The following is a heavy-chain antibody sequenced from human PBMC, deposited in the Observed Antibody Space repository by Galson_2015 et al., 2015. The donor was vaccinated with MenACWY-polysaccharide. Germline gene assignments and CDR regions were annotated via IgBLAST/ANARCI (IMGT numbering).Heavy chain of an antibody. J-gene: IGHJ4*02. CDR3: ARGVYCGGDCYSGTDD. Sequence: LPLTCPVSGGSVSYGVLHHWTWIRQHPGKGLEWIGLILGSGSPYYNPSLRRRVSISRDTSMHQFFLRLSSVTGADTAIYYCARGVYCGGDCYSGTDDWGPGTLVTVSS. D-gene: IGHD2-21*02. CDR1: GGSVSYGVLHH. V-gene: IGHV4-31*03. CDR2: ILGSGSP.